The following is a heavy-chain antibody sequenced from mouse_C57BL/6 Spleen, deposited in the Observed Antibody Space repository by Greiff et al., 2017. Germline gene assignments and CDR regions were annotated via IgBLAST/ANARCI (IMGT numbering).Heavy chain of an antibody. CDR2: INPSSGYT. CDR3: TRLDSNLAWFAD. J-gene: IGHJ3*01. D-gene: IGHD2-5*01. CDR1: GYTFTSYS. V-gene: IGHV1-4*01. Sequence: VLLVESGAELARPGASVKMSCTASGYTFTSYSMHWVKQRPEQGLEWIGYINPSSGYTKYDQKFKDKATLTAEKSSSTAYMQLSSLTSEDAAVYYCTRLDSNLAWFADWGQGTLVTVSA.